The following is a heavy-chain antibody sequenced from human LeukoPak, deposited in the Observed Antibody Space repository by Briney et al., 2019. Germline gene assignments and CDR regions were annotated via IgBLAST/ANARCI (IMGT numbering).Heavy chain of an antibody. CDR3: ARQRPPHDAFDI. Sequence: SETLSLTCTVSGGSISSYYWSWIRQPAGKGLEWIGYIYYSGSTNYNPSLKSRVTISVDTSKNQFSLKLSSVTAADTAVYYCARQRPPHDAFDIWGQGTMVTVSS. CDR1: GGSISSYY. V-gene: IGHV4-59*08. CDR2: IYYSGST. J-gene: IGHJ3*02.